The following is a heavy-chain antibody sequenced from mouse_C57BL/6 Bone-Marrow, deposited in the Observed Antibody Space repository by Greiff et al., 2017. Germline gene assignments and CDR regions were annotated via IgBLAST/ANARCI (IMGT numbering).Heavy chain of an antibody. Sequence: QVQLKESGPGLVQPSQSLTITCTASGFSLTSYGVHWVRQSPGKGLEWLGVIWSGGSTDYNAAFISRLSISKDNSTSHVYFKMNSLPADDTAIYYCARNYYGSSRYFDVWGTGTTVTVSS. J-gene: IGHJ1*03. V-gene: IGHV2-2*01. D-gene: IGHD1-1*01. CDR2: IWSGGST. CDR3: ARNYYGSSRYFDV. CDR1: GFSLTSYG.